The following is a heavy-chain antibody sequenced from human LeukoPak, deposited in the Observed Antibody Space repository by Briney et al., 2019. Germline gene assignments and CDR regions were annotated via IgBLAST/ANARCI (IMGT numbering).Heavy chain of an antibody. D-gene: IGHD3-9*01. J-gene: IGHJ5*02. CDR3: AHRPKPYYDILTGYPKDRYWFDP. Sequence: SGPTLVKPTQTLTLTCTFSGFSLSTSGVGVGWIRQPPGKALEWLALMYWDEDKRYSPSLQSRLTITKDTSKNQVVLTMTNMDPVDTATYYCAHRPKPYYDILTGYPKDRYWFDPWGQGTLVTVSS. CDR1: GFSLSTSGVG. V-gene: IGHV2-5*02. CDR2: MYWDEDK.